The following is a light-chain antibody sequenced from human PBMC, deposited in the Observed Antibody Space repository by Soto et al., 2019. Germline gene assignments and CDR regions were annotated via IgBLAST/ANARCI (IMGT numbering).Light chain of an antibody. CDR1: SSDVGGYNY. J-gene: IGLJ1*01. V-gene: IGLV2-8*01. CDR2: EVS. Sequence: QSVLTPPPPASGSPGQSVTISCTGTSSDVGGYNYVSWYQQHPGKAPKLMIYEVSKRPSGVPDRFSGSKSGNTASLTVSGLQAEDEADYYCSSYAGSNTPYVFGTGTKVTVL. CDR3: SSYAGSNTPYV.